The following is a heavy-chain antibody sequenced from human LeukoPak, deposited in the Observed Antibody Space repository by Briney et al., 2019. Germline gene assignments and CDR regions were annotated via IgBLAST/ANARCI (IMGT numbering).Heavy chain of an antibody. CDR3: AKDIGSSSWNYFDY. CDR2: INSDGSST. J-gene: IGHJ4*02. V-gene: IGHV3-74*01. CDR1: GFTFSSYW. Sequence: PGGSLRLSCAASGFTFSSYWMHWVRQAPGKGLVWVSRINSDGSSTSYADSVKGRFTISRDNAKNTLYLQMNSLRAEDTAFYYCAKDIGSSSWNYFDYWGQGTLVTVSS. D-gene: IGHD6-13*01.